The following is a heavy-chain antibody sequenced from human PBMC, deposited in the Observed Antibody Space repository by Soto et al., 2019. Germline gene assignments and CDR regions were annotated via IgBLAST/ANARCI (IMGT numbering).Heavy chain of an antibody. V-gene: IGHV1-3*01. CDR3: ARDILSGLRGPLDY. D-gene: IGHD4-17*01. J-gene: IGHJ4*02. CDR1: GYTFTSYA. Sequence: ASVKVSCKASGYTFTSYAMHWVLQAPGQRLEWMGWINAGNGNTKYSQKFQGRVTITRDTSASTAYMELSSLRSEDTAVYYCARDILSGLRGPLDYWGQGTLVTVSS. CDR2: INAGNGNT.